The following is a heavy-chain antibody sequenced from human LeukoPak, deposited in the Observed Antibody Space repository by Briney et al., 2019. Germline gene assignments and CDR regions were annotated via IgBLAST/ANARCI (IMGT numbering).Heavy chain of an antibody. CDR3: ARVAYYFDSSGYFYSDY. J-gene: IGHJ4*01. CDR2: ITSGGSTR. V-gene: IGHV3-48*03. CDR1: GFTFSSYE. D-gene: IGHD3-22*01. Sequence: GGSLRLSCAASGFTFSSYEMNWVRQAPGKGLEWVSYITSGGSTRYYADSVEGRFTITRDNAQNSLYLQMNSLRVEDTAVYYCARVAYYFDSSGYFYSDYSGHGTLGTVSS.